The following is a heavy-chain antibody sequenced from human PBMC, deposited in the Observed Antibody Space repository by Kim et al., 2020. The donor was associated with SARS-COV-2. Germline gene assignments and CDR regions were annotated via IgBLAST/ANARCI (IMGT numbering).Heavy chain of an antibody. J-gene: IGHJ4*02. D-gene: IGHD3-9*01. V-gene: IGHV4-31*03. CDR2: ISYSGST. Sequence: SETLSLTCSVSGGSISTGDYHWNWIRQLPGKGLEWIGYISYSGSTYSNPSLQSRVSMSVDTSRNQFSLKVSSVTAADTAMYYCARSEETWPFDGLFEYWGQGTLVTVSS. CDR3: ARSEETWPFDGLFEY. CDR1: GGSISTGDYH.